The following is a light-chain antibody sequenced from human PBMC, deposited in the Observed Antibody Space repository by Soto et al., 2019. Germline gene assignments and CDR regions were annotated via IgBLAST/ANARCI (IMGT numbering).Light chain of an antibody. Sequence: SPGTLSMSLGERATLSCRASQSVSKNYLAWYQQKPGQAPRLLIYGASKRATGIPARFSGSGSGTELTLAISSLESEDFAVYYCQQYNNWPTSTFGQGTRLEIK. J-gene: IGKJ5*01. CDR1: QSVSKN. CDR3: QQYNNWPTST. CDR2: GAS. V-gene: IGKV3-15*01.